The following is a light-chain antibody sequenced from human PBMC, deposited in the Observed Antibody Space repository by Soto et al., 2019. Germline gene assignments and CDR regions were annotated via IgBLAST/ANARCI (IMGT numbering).Light chain of an antibody. CDR1: SSNIGKNY. V-gene: IGLV1-51*01. J-gene: IGLJ3*02. CDR2: DND. Sequence: SVLTQPPSVSAAPGQTVSISCSGSSSNIGKNYVSWYQQFPGTAPKLLIYDNDKRPSGIPDRFSGSKSGTSATLGITGLQTGDEADYYCATWDSSLSAGVFGGGTKLTVL. CDR3: ATWDSSLSAGV.